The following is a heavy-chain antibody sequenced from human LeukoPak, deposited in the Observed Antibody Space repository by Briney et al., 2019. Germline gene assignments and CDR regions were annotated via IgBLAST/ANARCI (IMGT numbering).Heavy chain of an antibody. CDR1: GGSISSSSDY. CDR3: ARTNSAAGTRYFQH. Sequence: SEPLSLTCTVSGGSISSSSDYWRWIRQPPGKGLEWIGSIHYSGGTYYNPSLKSRVTISVDTSKNQFSLKLSSVTAADTAVYYCARTNSAAGTRYFQHWGQGTVVTVSS. J-gene: IGHJ1*01. CDR2: IHYSGGT. V-gene: IGHV4-39*01. D-gene: IGHD6-13*01.